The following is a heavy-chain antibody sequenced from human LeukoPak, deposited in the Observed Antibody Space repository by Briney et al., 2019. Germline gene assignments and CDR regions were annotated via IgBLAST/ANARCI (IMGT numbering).Heavy chain of an antibody. V-gene: IGHV3-30*01. CDR3: VRARVTRGLGY. D-gene: IGHD3-16*01. J-gene: IGHJ4*02. Sequence: GMSLRLSCAASGFTFRHYSMHWVRQAPGKGLEWVAVVSFDGKIEYYADSVKGRFSISRDNSNSTLYLQMDSPRPDDTGLYYCVRARVTRGLGYWGQGTPVTVS. CDR1: GFTFRHYS. CDR2: VSFDGKIE.